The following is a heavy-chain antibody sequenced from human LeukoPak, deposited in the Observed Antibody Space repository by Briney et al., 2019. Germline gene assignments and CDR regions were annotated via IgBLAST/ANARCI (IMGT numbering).Heavy chain of an antibody. J-gene: IGHJ4*02. CDR3: ARGRSRSSGWSDGEY. CDR1: GFTLSSYA. D-gene: IGHD6-19*01. Sequence: GGSLRLSCAASGFTLSSYAMNWVRQAPGKGLEWVSGISGSGGSTYNAGSVKGRFTISRDTSKNTLYLQMNSLRAEDTAVYYCARGRSRSSGWSDGEYWGQGTLVTVSS. V-gene: IGHV3-23*01. CDR2: ISGSGGST.